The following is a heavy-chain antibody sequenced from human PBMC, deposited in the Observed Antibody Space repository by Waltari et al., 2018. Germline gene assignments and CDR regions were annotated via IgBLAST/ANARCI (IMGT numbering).Heavy chain of an antibody. Sequence: QVQLVESGGGVVQPGRSRRLSCAASGFTFSSYDMHWVRQTPGKGLEWVAVISYDGSTKYYADYVKGRFTISRDNSKNTLYLQMNSLRAEDTALYYCAKVKGGTVAGMNFWGQGTLVTVSS. V-gene: IGHV3-30*18. D-gene: IGHD6-19*01. CDR1: GFTFSSYD. CDR3: AKVKGGTVAGMNF. CDR2: ISYDGSTK. J-gene: IGHJ4*02.